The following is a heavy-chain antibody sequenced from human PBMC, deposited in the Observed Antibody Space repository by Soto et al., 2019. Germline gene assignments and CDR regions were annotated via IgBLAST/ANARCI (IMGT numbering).Heavy chain of an antibody. CDR1: GYTFTSYY. D-gene: IGHD4-17*01. J-gene: IGHJ6*04. Sequence: ASVKVSCKASGYTFTSYYMHWVRQAPGQGLEWMGIINPSGGSTSYAQKFQGRVTMTRDTSTSTVYMELSSLRSEDTAVYYCAKGPHIVNTTTGRYSYYGIDGWGNGSAVTV. CDR3: AKGPHIVNTTTGRYSYYGIDG. V-gene: IGHV1-46*01. CDR2: INPSGGST.